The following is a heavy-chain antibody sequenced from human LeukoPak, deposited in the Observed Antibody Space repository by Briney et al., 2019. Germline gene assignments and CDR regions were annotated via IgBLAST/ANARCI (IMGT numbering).Heavy chain of an antibody. CDR3: ARGVGMVPDDY. J-gene: IGHJ4*02. Sequence: PSQTLSLTWTVSGGSISSGDYYWSWIRQPPGKGLEWIGYIYYSGNTYYNPSLKSRVTISVDTSKNQFSLKLSSVTAADTAVYYCARGVGMVPDDYWGQGTLVTVSS. V-gene: IGHV4-30-4*08. CDR1: GGSISSGDYY. D-gene: IGHD1-26*01. CDR2: IYYSGNT.